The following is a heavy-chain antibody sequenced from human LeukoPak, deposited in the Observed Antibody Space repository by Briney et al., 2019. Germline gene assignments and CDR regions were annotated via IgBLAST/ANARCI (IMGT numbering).Heavy chain of an antibody. CDR2: MNPNSGNT. D-gene: IGHD3-22*01. Sequence: ASVKVSCKASGYTFTSYDINWVRQATGQGLEWMGWMNPNSGNTGYAQKFQGRVTITRNTSISTAYMELRSLRSDDTAVYYCARMMTNYYDSSGYYIYWGQGTLVTVSS. J-gene: IGHJ4*02. CDR1: GYTFTSYD. CDR3: ARMMTNYYDSSGYYIY. V-gene: IGHV1-8*03.